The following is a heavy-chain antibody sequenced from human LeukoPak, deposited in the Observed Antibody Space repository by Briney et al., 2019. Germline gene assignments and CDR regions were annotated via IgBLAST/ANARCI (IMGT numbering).Heavy chain of an antibody. CDR3: ARDAGYSYGYSYFDY. CDR1: GGSINSGGYY. CDR2: IYYSGST. V-gene: IGHV4-31*03. J-gene: IGHJ4*02. Sequence: SQTLSLTCTVSGGSINSGGYYWSWIRQHPGKGLEWIGYIYYSGSTYYNPSLKSRVTISVDTSKNQFSLKLSSVTAADTAVYYCARDAGYSYGYSYFDYWGQGTLVTVSS. D-gene: IGHD5-18*01.